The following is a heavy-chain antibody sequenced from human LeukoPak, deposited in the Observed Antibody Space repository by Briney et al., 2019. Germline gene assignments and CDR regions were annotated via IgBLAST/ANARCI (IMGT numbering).Heavy chain of an antibody. J-gene: IGHJ4*02. D-gene: IGHD2-2*01. CDR2: INDSGSA. V-gene: IGHV4-34*01. Sequence: PSETLSLTCAVFGASFSDYHWTWIRQSPGKGLDWIGEINDSGSALYNPSLMNRVTISVDMSKSHFSLNLTSVTAADTGVYYCGRGPHPHWPPMQNWGQGSLVTVSS. CDR3: GRGPHPHWPPMQN. CDR1: GASFSDYH.